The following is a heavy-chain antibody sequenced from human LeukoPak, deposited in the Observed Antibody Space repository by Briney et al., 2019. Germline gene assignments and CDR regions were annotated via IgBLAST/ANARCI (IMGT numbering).Heavy chain of an antibody. CDR2: INHSGST. Sequence: SETLSLTCAVYGGSFSGYYWSWIRQPPGKGLEWIGEINHSGSTNYNPSLKSRVTISVDTSKNQFSLKLSSVTAADTAVYYCARDEYSSSSSTFDSWGQGTLVTVSS. J-gene: IGHJ4*02. CDR1: GGSFSGYY. D-gene: IGHD6-6*01. V-gene: IGHV4-34*01. CDR3: ARDEYSSSSSTFDS.